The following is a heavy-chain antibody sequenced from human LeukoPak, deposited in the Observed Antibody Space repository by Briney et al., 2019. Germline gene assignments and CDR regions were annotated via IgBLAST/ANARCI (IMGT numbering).Heavy chain of an antibody. Sequence: ASVKVSCKASGGTFSSYAISWVRQAPGQGLEWMGGIIPIFGTANYAQKFQGRVTITADKSTSTAYMELRSLRSDDTAVYYCARRDYYDSSGYYYVRVADYWGQGTLVTVSS. CDR3: ARRDYYDSSGYYYVRVADY. V-gene: IGHV1-69*06. CDR1: GGTFSSYA. J-gene: IGHJ4*02. D-gene: IGHD3-22*01. CDR2: IIPIFGTA.